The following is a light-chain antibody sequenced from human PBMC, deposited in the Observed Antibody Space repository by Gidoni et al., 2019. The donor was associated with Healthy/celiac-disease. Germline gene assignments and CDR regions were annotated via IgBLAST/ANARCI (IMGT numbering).Light chain of an antibody. CDR2: GAS. Sequence: EIVLTQSPGTLSLSPGERATLYCRASQSVSSSYLAWYQPKPGQAPRLLIYGASSRATGIPDRFSGSGSGTDFTLTISRLEPEDFAVYYCQQYGSSPMYTCGQGTKLEIK. V-gene: IGKV3-20*01. J-gene: IGKJ2*01. CDR1: QSVSSSY. CDR3: QQYGSSPMYT.